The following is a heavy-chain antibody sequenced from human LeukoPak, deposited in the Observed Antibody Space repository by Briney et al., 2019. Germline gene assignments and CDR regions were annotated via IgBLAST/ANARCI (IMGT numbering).Heavy chain of an antibody. J-gene: IGHJ4*02. V-gene: IGHV3-30*02. CDR1: GFTFSSYG. CDR3: AKNSEWELPEYYFDY. D-gene: IGHD1-26*01. Sequence: PGGSLRLSCAASGFTFSSYGMHWVRQAPGKGLEWVAFIRYDGSNKYYADSVKGRFTISRDNSKNTLYLQMNSLRAEDTAVYYCAKNSEWELPEYYFDYWGQGTLVTVSS. CDR2: IRYDGSNK.